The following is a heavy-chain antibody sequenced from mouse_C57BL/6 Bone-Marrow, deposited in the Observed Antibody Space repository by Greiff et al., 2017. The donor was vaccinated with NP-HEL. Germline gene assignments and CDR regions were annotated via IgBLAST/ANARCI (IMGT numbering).Heavy chain of an antibody. CDR2: IDPEDGET. V-gene: IGHV14-2*01. J-gene: IGHJ1*03. CDR3: SVPYLLLRVYWYFDV. CDR1: GFNIKDYY. D-gene: IGHD1-1*01. Sequence: VHVKQSGAELVKPGASVKLSCTASGFNIKDYYMHWVKQRTEQGLEWIGRIDPEDGETKYAPKFQGKATITADTSSNTAYLQLSSLTSEDTAVYYWSVPYLLLRVYWYFDVWGTGTTVTVSS.